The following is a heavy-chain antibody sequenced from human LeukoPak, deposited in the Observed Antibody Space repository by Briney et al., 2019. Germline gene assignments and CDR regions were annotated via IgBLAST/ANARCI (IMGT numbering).Heavy chain of an antibody. Sequence: PSETLSLTCTVSGGSISSYYWTWIRQPPGKGLEWIGYIYHSGSTNYNPSLKSRVTISLDKSKNQFSLKLSSVTAADTAVYYCARDLSVSGGGMGYWGQGTLVTVSS. D-gene: IGHD2-15*01. CDR2: IYHSGST. V-gene: IGHV4-59*12. CDR1: GGSISSYY. J-gene: IGHJ4*02. CDR3: ARDLSVSGGGMGY.